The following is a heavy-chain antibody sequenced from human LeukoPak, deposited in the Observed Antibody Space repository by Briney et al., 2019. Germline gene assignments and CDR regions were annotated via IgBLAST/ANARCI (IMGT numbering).Heavy chain of an antibody. Sequence: PSETLSLTCAVYGGSFSGYYWSWIRQPPGKGLEWIGEINHSGSTNYNPSLKSRVTISVDTSKNQLSLKLSSVTAADTAVYYCASGERGARFYGSGSGAFDIWGQGTMVTVSS. J-gene: IGHJ3*02. CDR1: GGSFSGYY. D-gene: IGHD3-10*01. V-gene: IGHV4-34*01. CDR2: INHSGST. CDR3: ASGERGARFYGSGSGAFDI.